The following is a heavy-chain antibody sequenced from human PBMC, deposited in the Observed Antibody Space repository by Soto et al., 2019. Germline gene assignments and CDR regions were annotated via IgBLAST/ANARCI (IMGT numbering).Heavy chain of an antibody. J-gene: IGHJ4*02. D-gene: IGHD6-13*01. CDR2: IYYSGIT. V-gene: IGHV4-59*01. CDR3: VRYSRTAEAGFDY. Sequence: PSETLSLTCTVSGGSISSYYCSWIRQPPGKGLEWIGYIYYSGITNYNPSLKSRVSISIETSKNHFSLKLTSVTAADTAVYYCVRYSRTAEAGFDYLGQGALLTVSS. CDR1: GGSISSYY.